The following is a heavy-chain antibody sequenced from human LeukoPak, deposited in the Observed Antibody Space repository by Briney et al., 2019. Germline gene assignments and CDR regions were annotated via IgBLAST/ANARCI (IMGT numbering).Heavy chain of an antibody. D-gene: IGHD5-18*01. CDR3: ARRRSGYSYGL. Sequence: SETLSLTCTVSGGSINNYYWNWIRQPPGKGLGWIGYVYYSGSTNYNPSLKSRVTISVDTSKNQFSLKLSSVTDADTGVYYCARRRSGYSYGLWGQGTLVSVSS. J-gene: IGHJ4*02. CDR1: GGSINNYY. V-gene: IGHV4-59*08. CDR2: VYYSGST.